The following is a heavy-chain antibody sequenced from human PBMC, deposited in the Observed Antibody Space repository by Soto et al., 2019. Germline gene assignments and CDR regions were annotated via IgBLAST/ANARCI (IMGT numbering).Heavy chain of an antibody. V-gene: IGHV1-18*01. CDR2: ISGHNDKT. D-gene: IGHD2-2*01. CDR1: GYTFTTYG. J-gene: IGHJ4*02. CDR3: AREYCSSAGCYLPDY. Sequence: ASVKVSCKASGYTFTTYGMSWVRQAPGQGLEWMGWISGHNDKTHYARNFQGRITVTADTPTNTAYMDLTSLRSDDTAVYYCAREYCSSAGCYLPDYWGQGTLVTVSS.